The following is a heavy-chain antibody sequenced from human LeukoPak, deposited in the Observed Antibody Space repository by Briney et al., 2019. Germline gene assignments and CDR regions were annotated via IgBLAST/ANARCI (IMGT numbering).Heavy chain of an antibody. J-gene: IGHJ6*02. Sequence: GESLKISCKGSGYTITSNWLGWVRQMPGKGLEWMGIINPRDSETVYSPSFQGQVTISADKSISTAYLQWSSLKASDTAMYYCARFVRPDRVPAAAWGFHYYYYGMDVWGPGTTVTVSS. V-gene: IGHV5-51*01. CDR2: INPRDSET. D-gene: IGHD2-2*01. CDR1: GYTITSNW. CDR3: ARFVRPDRVPAAAWGFHYYYYGMDV.